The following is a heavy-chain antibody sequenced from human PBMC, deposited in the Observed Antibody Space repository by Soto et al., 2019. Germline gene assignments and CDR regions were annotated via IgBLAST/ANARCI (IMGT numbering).Heavy chain of an antibody. V-gene: IGHV3-30*18. J-gene: IGHJ4*02. CDR3: AKDESTTGDYDYIWGSYRYVGIDY. D-gene: IGHD3-16*02. Sequence: GGSLRLSCAASGFTFSSYGMHWVRQAPGKGLEWVAVISYDGSNKYYADSVKGRFTISRDNSKNTLYLQMNSLRAEDTAVYYCAKDESTTGDYDYIWGSYRYVGIDYWGQGTLVTVSS. CDR2: ISYDGSNK. CDR1: GFTFSSYG.